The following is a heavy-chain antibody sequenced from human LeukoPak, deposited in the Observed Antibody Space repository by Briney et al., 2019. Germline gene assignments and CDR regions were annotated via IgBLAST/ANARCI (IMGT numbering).Heavy chain of an antibody. V-gene: IGHV1-3*01. Sequence: ASVKVSCKASGYTFTSYVLHWVRQAPGQRLEWMAWINAGNGDTKYLQIFQGRVTITRDTSANTVHMELTSLGSEDTAVYYCARDRYSSSWYTDLSWFDPWGQGTLVTVSS. J-gene: IGHJ5*02. CDR1: GYTFTSYV. D-gene: IGHD6-13*01. CDR3: ARDRYSSSWYTDLSWFDP. CDR2: INAGNGDT.